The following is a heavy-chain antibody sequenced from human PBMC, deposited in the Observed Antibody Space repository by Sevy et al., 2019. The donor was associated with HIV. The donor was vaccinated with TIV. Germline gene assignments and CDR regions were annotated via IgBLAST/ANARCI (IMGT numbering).Heavy chain of an antibody. J-gene: IGHJ6*02. Sequence: GGSLRLSCAASGFTFSSYSMNWVRQAPGKGLEWVSYISSSSSTIYYADSVKGRFTISRDNAKNSLYLQMNSLRAEDTAVYYCARDRSPYYDFWSGYYDGMDVWGQGTTVTVSS. CDR3: ARDRSPYYDFWSGYYDGMDV. V-gene: IGHV3-48*01. CDR2: ISSSSSTI. D-gene: IGHD3-3*01. CDR1: GFTFSSYS.